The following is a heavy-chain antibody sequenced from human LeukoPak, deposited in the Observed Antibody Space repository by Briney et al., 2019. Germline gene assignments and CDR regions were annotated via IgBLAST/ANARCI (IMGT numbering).Heavy chain of an antibody. CDR1: GFTFSSYE. D-gene: IGHD2-8*01. V-gene: IGHV3-48*03. CDR2: ISSSGSTI. J-gene: IGHJ3*02. CDR3: AGSVWDAFDI. Sequence: GGSLRLSCAASGFTFSSYEMNWVRQAPGKGLEWVSYISSSGSTIYYADSVKGRFTISRDNAKNSLYLQMNSLRAEDTAVYYCAGSVWDAFDIWGQGTMVTVSP.